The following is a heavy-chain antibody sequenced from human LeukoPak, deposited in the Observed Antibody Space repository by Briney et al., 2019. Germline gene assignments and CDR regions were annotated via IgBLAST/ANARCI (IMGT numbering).Heavy chain of an antibody. V-gene: IGHV1-69*04. Sequence: SVKVSCKASGGTFSSYAISWVRQAPGQGLEWMGRIIPILGIANYAQKFQGRVTITADKSTSTAYMELSSLRSEDTAVYYCARGHGPDESNYFDYWGQGTLVTVSS. J-gene: IGHJ4*02. CDR3: ARGHGPDESNYFDY. CDR1: GGTFSSYA. D-gene: IGHD2-8*01. CDR2: IIPILGIA.